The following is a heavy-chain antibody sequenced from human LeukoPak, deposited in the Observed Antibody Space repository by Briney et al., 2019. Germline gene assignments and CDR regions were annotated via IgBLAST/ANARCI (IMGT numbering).Heavy chain of an antibody. J-gene: IGHJ4*02. CDR1: GDSISSSTYY. Sequence: SETLSLTCTVSGDSISSSTYYWGWIRQPPGKGLEWIGSIYYSGVTYYNPSLKSRVTMFVDTSRNQFSLKLSSVTAADTALYYCARLDYRGGYWGQGTLVTVFS. V-gene: IGHV4-39*01. D-gene: IGHD3-16*01. CDR3: ARLDYRGGY. CDR2: IYYSGVT.